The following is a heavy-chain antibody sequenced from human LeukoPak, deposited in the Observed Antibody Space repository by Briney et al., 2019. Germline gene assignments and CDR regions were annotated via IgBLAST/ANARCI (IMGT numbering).Heavy chain of an antibody. CDR2: IWYDGSNK. Sequence: GRSLRLSCAASGFTFSSYGMHWVRQAPGKGLEWVAVIWYDGSNKYYADSVKGRFTISRDNSKNTLYLQMNSLRAEDTAVYYCARDRSPLAYGDQPSYYVDVWGKGTTVTVSS. D-gene: IGHD4-17*01. V-gene: IGHV3-33*01. CDR1: GFTFSSYG. CDR3: ARDRSPLAYGDQPSYYVDV. J-gene: IGHJ6*03.